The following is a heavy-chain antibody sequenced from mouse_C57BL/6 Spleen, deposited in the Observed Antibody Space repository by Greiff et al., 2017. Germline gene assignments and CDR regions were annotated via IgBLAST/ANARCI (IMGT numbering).Heavy chain of an antibody. Sequence: QVQLQQPGAELVKPGASVKMSCKASGYTFTSYWITWVKQRPGQGLEWIGDIYPGSGSTNYNEKFKSKATLTVDTSSSTAYMQLSSLTSEDSAVYYCARKSNHAGYFDVWGTGTTVTVSS. D-gene: IGHD2-5*01. V-gene: IGHV1-55*01. J-gene: IGHJ1*03. CDR3: ARKSNHAGYFDV. CDR1: GYTFTSYW. CDR2: IYPGSGST.